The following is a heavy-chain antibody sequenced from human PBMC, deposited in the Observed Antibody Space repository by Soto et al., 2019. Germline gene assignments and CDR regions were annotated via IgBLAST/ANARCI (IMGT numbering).Heavy chain of an antibody. CDR3: AKDLVYDFWSSSPGLGHNGFDP. CDR2: ISWNSGSI. D-gene: IGHD3-3*01. V-gene: IGHV3-9*01. CDR1: GFTFDDYV. J-gene: IGHJ5*02. Sequence: EVQLVESGGGLVQPGRSLRLSCAASGFTFDDYVMHWVRQAPGKGLEWVSGISWNSGSIGYADSVKGRFTISRDNAKNSLSLQMYSLRAEDTALYYCAKDLVYDFWSSSPGLGHNGFDPWGQGTLVTVSS.